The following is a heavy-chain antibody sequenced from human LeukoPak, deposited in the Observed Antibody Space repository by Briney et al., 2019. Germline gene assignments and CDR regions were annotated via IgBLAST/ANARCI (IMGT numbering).Heavy chain of an antibody. CDR2: ISGSGGST. J-gene: IGHJ4*02. CDR3: ARGIDY. Sequence: GGSLRLSCAASGFTFSSYGMSWVRQAPGKGLEWVSAISGSGGSTYYADSVRGRFTISRDTSKNMVFLQMNSLGVEDTAVYYCARGIDYWGRGTLVTVSS. V-gene: IGHV3-23*01. CDR1: GFTFSSYG.